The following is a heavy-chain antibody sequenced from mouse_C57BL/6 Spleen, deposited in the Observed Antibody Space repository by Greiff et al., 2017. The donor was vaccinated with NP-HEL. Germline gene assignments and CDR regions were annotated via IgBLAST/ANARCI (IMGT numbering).Heavy chain of an antibody. CDR2: IDPETGGT. Sequence: QVQLQQSGAELVRPGASVTLSCKASGYTFTDYEMHWVKQTPVHGLEWIGAIDPETGGTAYNQKFKGKAILTADKSSSTAYMELRSLTSEDSAVYYCTRDWGNYVFYFDHWGQGTTLTVSS. CDR1: GYTFTDYE. CDR3: TRDWGNYVFYFDH. D-gene: IGHD2-1*01. J-gene: IGHJ2*01. V-gene: IGHV1-15*01.